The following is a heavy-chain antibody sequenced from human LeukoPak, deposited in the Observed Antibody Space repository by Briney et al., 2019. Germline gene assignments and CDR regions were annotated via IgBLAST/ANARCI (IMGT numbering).Heavy chain of an antibody. CDR1: GGPISSYY. CDR2: IYTSGST. Sequence: SETLSLTCTVSGGPISSYYWSWIRQPPGKGLEWIGYIYTSGSTNYNPSLKSRVTISVDTSKNQFSLKLSSVTAADTAVYYCASIWFGGTYNWFDPWGQGTLVTVSS. J-gene: IGHJ5*02. D-gene: IGHD3-10*01. V-gene: IGHV4-4*09. CDR3: ASIWFGGTYNWFDP.